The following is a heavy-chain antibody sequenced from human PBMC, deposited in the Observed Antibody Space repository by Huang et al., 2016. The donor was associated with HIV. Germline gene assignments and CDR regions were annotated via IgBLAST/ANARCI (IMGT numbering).Heavy chain of an antibody. CDR3: AKNPYSSSWFDHFDY. J-gene: IGHJ4*02. CDR2: ISGGGGMT. V-gene: IGHV3-23*01. Sequence: EVQLLESGGGLVQTGGSLRLYCAASGFTFRSYAISWVRQVPGNGLDGVSGISGGGGMTYYADSVKGRFTISRDNSKNTLYLQMNSLRAEDAAVYYCAKNPYSSSWFDHFDYWGQGTLVTVSS. CDR1: GFTFRSYA. D-gene: IGHD6-13*01.